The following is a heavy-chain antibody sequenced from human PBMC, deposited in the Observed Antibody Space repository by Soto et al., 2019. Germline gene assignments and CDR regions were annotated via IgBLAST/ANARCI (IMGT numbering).Heavy chain of an antibody. D-gene: IGHD2-2*01. V-gene: IGHV4-59*01. CDR2: IYYSGST. J-gene: IGHJ5*02. CDR3: ARAAAAIGEPYIDPYNWLDP. CDR1: GGSISSYY. Sequence: SETLSLTCTVSGGSISSYYWSWIRQPPGKGLEWIGYIYYSGSTNYNPSLKSRVTISVDTSKNQFSLKLSSVTAADTAVYYCARAAAAIGEPYIDPYNWLDPWGQGTLVTVSS.